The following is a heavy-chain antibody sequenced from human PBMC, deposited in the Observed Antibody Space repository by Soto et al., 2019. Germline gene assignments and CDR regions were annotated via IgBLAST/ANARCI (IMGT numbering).Heavy chain of an antibody. CDR3: ARGVYTVTTFDY. CDR2: IIPIFGTA. CDR1: GGTFSSYA. V-gene: IGHV1-69*05. Sequence: ASVKVSCKASGGTFSSYAISWVRQAPGQGLEWMGGIIPIFGTANYAQKLQGRVTMTTDTSTSTAYMELRSLRSDDTAVYYCARGVYTVTTFDYWGQGTLVTVSS. D-gene: IGHD4-17*01. J-gene: IGHJ4*02.